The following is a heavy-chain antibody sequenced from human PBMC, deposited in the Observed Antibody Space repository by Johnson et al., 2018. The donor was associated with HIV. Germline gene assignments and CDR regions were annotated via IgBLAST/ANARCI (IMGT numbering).Heavy chain of an antibody. CDR3: ARAASQQQLKVPFDI. CDR2: VNSDGSSL. Sequence: VQLVESGGGLVRPGGSLRLSCVASGFSFIDYAMIWVRQAPGKGLVWVSRVNSDGSSLSYADSVKGRFTISRDNAKNTLYLQMNSLRAEDTAVYFCARAASQQQLKVPFDIWGQGTKVTVSS. J-gene: IGHJ3*02. CDR1: GFSFIDYA. D-gene: IGHD6-13*01. V-gene: IGHV3-74*02.